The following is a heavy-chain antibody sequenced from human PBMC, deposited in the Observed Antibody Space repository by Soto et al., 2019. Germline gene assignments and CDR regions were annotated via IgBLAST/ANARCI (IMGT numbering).Heavy chain of an antibody. CDR1: GFIFSNYG. V-gene: IGHV3-30*18. Sequence: GGSLRLSCAASGFIFSNYGMHWVRQAPGKGLEWVAVISYDGSNRYYADSVKGRFTISRDNSKRTVYLQMNSLRVEDTGLYYCAKDIALVRGVIIDLDVWGQGTTVTVSS. D-gene: IGHD3-10*01. J-gene: IGHJ6*02. CDR3: AKDIALVRGVIIDLDV. CDR2: ISYDGSNR.